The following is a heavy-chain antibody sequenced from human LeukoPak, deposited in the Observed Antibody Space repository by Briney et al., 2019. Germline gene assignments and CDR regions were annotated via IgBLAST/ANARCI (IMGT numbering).Heavy chain of an antibody. CDR3: AKTKEMATIIDY. D-gene: IGHD5-24*01. CDR2: IYSDGNT. Sequence: PGGSLRLSCAASGVTVSSTYMSRVRQAPGKGLEWVSVIYSDGNTYYADSVKGRFTISRDNSKNTVYLQMNSLRAEDTAVYYCAKTKEMATIIDYWGQGTLVTVSS. J-gene: IGHJ4*02. CDR1: GVTVSSTY. V-gene: IGHV3-66*01.